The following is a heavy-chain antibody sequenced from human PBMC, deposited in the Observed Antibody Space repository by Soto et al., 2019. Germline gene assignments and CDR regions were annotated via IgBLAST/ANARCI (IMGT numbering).Heavy chain of an antibody. CDR3: TRGPRASSGGTGAY. CDR2: NDYDGTTT. D-gene: IGHD2-2*01. Sequence: EVQLVESGGGLVQPGGSLRLSCAASGFSFDSYWMHWVRQAPGQGPMWVSRNDYDGTTTNYADSVKGRFTISRDNAKSSLYLQMTSLTPEDRAVYYCTRGPRASSGGTGAYWGKGTLVTVSS. V-gene: IGHV3-74*01. J-gene: IGHJ1*01. CDR1: GFSFDSYW.